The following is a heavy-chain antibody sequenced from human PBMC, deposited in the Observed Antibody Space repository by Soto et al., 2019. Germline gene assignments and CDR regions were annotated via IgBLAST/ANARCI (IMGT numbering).Heavy chain of an antibody. CDR2: IIPIFGTA. V-gene: IGHV1-69*01. D-gene: IGHD6-13*01. CDR1: GGTFSSYA. J-gene: IGHJ5*02. CDR3: ASNRAEYSSSWYDWFDP. Sequence: QVQLVQSGAEVKKPGSSVKVSCKASGGTFSSYAICWVRQAPGQGLEWMGGIIPIFGTANYAQKFQGRVTITADESTSTAYMELSSLRSEDTAVYYCASNRAEYSSSWYDWFDPWGQGTLVTVSS.